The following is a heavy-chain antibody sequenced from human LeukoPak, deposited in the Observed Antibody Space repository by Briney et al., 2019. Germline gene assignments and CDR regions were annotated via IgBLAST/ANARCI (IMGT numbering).Heavy chain of an antibody. CDR3: ATNMERGSDV. CDR1: GFTFSTYT. CDR2: ITSSGGST. J-gene: IGHJ3*01. Sequence: GGSLRQSCAASGFTFSTYTMTWVRPAPGKGLEWVSGITSSGGSTFYADSVKGRFTISRDNSKNALHLQINSLRAEDTAVYYCATNMERGSDVWGQGTMVTVSS. D-gene: IGHD2-15*01. V-gene: IGHV3-23*01.